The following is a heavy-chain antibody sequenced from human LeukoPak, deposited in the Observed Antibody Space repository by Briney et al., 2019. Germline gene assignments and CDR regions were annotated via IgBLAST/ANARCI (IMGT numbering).Heavy chain of an antibody. Sequence: GGSLRLSCAASGFTFDDYSMHWVRQAPGKGLEWVANIKQDGSEKYYVDSVKGRFTISRDNAKNSLYLQMNSLRAEDTAVYYCAREGRAHDAFDIWGQGTMVTVS. CDR1: GFTFDDYS. V-gene: IGHV3-7*01. CDR2: IKQDGSEK. J-gene: IGHJ3*02. CDR3: AREGRAHDAFDI.